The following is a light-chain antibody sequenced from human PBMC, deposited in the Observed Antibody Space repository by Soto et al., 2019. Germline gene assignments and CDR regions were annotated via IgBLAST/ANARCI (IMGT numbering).Light chain of an antibody. CDR1: QSVLYRSNSKNF. J-gene: IGKJ4*01. Sequence: DIVLTQSPDSLAVSLGERATINSKSSQSVLYRSNSKNFLAWYQQKPGQPPKLLIYWASTRESGVPDRFSGSGSGTDFTLTISSLQAEDVAVYYCQQYYTVPLTFGGGTKVEIK. V-gene: IGKV4-1*01. CDR3: QQYYTVPLT. CDR2: WAS.